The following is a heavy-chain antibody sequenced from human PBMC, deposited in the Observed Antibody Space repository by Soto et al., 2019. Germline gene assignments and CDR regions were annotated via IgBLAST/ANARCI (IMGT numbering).Heavy chain of an antibody. V-gene: IGHV5-10-1*01. CDR3: ARHVTQIMASRPEYTAIDF. D-gene: IGHD6-6*01. CDR1: GYSFTNYW. Sequence: PGESLKISCKGSGYSFTNYWIVWVRQMPGKGLEWMGRIDPSDSYTKYSPSFQGHVTISADKSISTAYLQWSSLKASDTAIYYCARHVTQIMASRPEYTAIDFWGQGTLVTVSS. CDR2: IDPSDSYT. J-gene: IGHJ4*02.